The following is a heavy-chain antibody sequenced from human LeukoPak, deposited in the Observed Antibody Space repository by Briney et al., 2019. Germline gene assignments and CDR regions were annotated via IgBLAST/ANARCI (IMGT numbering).Heavy chain of an antibody. Sequence: GGSLRLSCAASGFTFSSYAMSWVRQAPGKGLEWVSAISGSGGSTYYADSVKGRFTISRDNSKNTPYLQMNSLRAEDTAVYYCAKIYDSSGYSDYWGQGTLVTVSS. CDR3: AKIYDSSGYSDY. CDR2: ISGSGGST. J-gene: IGHJ4*02. V-gene: IGHV3-23*01. D-gene: IGHD3-22*01. CDR1: GFTFSSYA.